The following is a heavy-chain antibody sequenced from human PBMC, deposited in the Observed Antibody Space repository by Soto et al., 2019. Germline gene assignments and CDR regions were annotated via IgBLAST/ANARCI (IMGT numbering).Heavy chain of an antibody. J-gene: IGHJ3*02. CDR1: GFTFSSYS. CDR2: ISSSSSTI. Sequence: LRLSCSASGFTFSSYSMNWVRQAPGKGLEWVSYISSSSSTIYYADSVKGRFTISRDNAKNSLYLQMNSLRDEDTAVYYCARASGRGQTYAFDIWGQGTMVTVSS. CDR3: ARASGRGQTYAFDI. D-gene: IGHD3-10*01. V-gene: IGHV3-48*02.